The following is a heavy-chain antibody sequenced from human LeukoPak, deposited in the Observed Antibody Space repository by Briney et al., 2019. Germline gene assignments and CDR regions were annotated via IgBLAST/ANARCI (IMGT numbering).Heavy chain of an antibody. CDR2: INPNSGGT. J-gene: IGHJ5*02. D-gene: IGHD7-27*01. CDR3: ARQGSLGTWFDP. V-gene: IGHV1-2*06. Sequence: WMGRINPNSGGTDYAQNFQGRVTMTRDTSISTVYMELSSLKSNDTAVYYCARQGSLGTWFDPWGQGTLVTVSS.